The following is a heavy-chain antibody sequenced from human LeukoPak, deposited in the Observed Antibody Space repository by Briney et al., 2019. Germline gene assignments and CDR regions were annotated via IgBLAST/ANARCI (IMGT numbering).Heavy chain of an antibody. V-gene: IGHV4-39*01. J-gene: IGHJ4*02. CDR2: IYFSGAT. Sequence: SETLSLTCTVSGGSISSNIYFGGWIRQTPEKGLEWIGNIYFSGATYYNPSLKSRVTISVDTSKNQFSLSLSVVAAADTAVYYCAKLSSNWYFDSWGRGTLVTVSS. D-gene: IGHD1-1*01. CDR3: AKLSSNWYFDS. CDR1: GGSISSNIYF.